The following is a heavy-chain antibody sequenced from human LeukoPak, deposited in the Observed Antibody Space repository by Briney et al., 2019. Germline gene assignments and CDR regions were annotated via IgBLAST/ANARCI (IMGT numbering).Heavy chain of an antibody. J-gene: IGHJ4*02. Sequence: GESLKISCKGSGYTFTSYWIGWVRQMPGKGLEWMGIIHPGDSDTRYSPSFQGQVTISVDKSINTAYLQWSILKASDTAMYFCTLEPGGSGSRVDYWGQGTLVTVPS. D-gene: IGHD3-10*01. CDR1: GYTFTSYW. CDR3: TLEPGGSGSRVDY. CDR2: IHPGDSDT. V-gene: IGHV5-51*01.